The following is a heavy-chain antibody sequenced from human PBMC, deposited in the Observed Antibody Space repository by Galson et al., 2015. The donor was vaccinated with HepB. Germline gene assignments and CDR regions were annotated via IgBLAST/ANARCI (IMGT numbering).Heavy chain of an antibody. CDR1: GFTFSSYA. Sequence: SLRLSCAASGFTFSSYAMHWVRQAPGKGLEWVAVISYDGSNKYYADSVKGRFTISRDNSKNTLYLQMNSLRAEDTAVYYCASPAYSSGWQFDYWGQGTLVTVSS. CDR2: ISYDGSNK. J-gene: IGHJ4*02. V-gene: IGHV3-30-3*01. D-gene: IGHD6-19*01. CDR3: ASPAYSSGWQFDY.